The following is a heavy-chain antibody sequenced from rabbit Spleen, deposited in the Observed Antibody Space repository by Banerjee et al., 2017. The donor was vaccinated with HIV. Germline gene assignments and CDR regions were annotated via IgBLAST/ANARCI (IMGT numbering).Heavy chain of an antibody. J-gene: IGHJ4*01. CDR1: GFSFSGSHY. Sequence: QSLEESGGDLVKPGASLTLTCTASGFSFSGSHYMCWVRQAPGKGLEWIGYIDPVFGSTYYASWVNGRFSISRENTQNTVSLQMNSLTAADTATYFCTRDDGSGHYIDGYFKLWGPGTLVTVS. V-gene: IGHV1S40*01. D-gene: IGHD1-1*01. CDR3: TRDDGSGHYIDGYFKL. CDR2: IDPVFGST.